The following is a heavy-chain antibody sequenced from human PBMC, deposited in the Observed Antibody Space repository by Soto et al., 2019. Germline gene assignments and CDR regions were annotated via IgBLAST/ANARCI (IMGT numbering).Heavy chain of an antibody. V-gene: IGHV4-31*03. CDR2: IHYSENV. CDR3: ARDLGMPYNSAWYNLKF. D-gene: IGHD6-19*01. J-gene: IGHJ4*02. CDR1: GGSISSGSYY. Sequence: SETLALTCTVSGGSISSGSYYWSWVRQHPGKGLEWIGYIHYSENVYYNPPLKSRVTISVDTSKNQFSLTLTSVTAADTAVYFCARDLGMPYNSAWYNLKFWGPGTLVTVSS.